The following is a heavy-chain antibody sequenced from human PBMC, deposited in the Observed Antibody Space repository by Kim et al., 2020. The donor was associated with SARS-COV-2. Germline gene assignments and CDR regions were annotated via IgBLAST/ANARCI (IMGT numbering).Heavy chain of an antibody. D-gene: IGHD5-18*01. CDR3: ARDPGYSYGYVYYYYGMDV. CDR1: GYTFTSYA. CDR2: INAGNGNT. J-gene: IGHJ6*02. Sequence: ASVKVSCKASGYTFTSYAMHWVRQAPGQRLEWMGWINAGNGNTKYSQKFQGRVTITRDTSASTAYMELSSLRSEDTAVYYCARDPGYSYGYVYYYYGMDVWGQGTTVTVSS. V-gene: IGHV1-3*01.